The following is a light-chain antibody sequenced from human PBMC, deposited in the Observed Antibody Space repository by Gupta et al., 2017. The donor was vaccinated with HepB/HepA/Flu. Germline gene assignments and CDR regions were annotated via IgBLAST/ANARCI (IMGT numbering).Light chain of an antibody. J-gene: IGLJ2*01. Sequence: HSALTQPASVSGFPGQSITISCTGTSSDFGDFNHVSWYQQHPGKAPKLLISEVSNRPSTISNRFFGSKSGKTASLTISGLQTEDEADYYCSSFTYTTTLVVFGGGTKVTVL. CDR3: SSFTYTTTLVV. CDR1: SSDFGDFNH. V-gene: IGLV2-14*01. CDR2: EVS.